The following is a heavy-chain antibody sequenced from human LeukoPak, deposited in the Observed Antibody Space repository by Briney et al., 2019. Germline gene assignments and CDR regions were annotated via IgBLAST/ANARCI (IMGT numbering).Heavy chain of an antibody. Sequence: KTSQTLSLTCAISGDSVSSNSAAWNWIRQSPSRGLEWLGRTYYRSKWYNDYAVSVKSRITINPDTSKNQFSLQLNSVTPEDTAVYYCAESGGGSGWSFDAFDIWGQGTMVTVS. D-gene: IGHD6-19*01. CDR3: AESGGGSGWSFDAFDI. J-gene: IGHJ3*02. CDR1: GDSVSSNSAA. CDR2: TYYRSKWYN. V-gene: IGHV6-1*01.